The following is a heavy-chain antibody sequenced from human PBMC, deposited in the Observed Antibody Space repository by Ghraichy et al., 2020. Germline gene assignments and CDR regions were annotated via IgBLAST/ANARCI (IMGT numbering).Heavy chain of an antibody. CDR3: ARVTAWDRLMTRGRSLDY. D-gene: IGHD1-26*01. V-gene: IGHV1-18*01. CDR2: INAYNGNT. J-gene: IGHJ4*02. CDR1: GYIFTGYG. Sequence: ASVKVSCKASGYIFTGYGITWVRQAPGQGLEWMGWINAYNGNTNYAQKLQGRVAMTTDTSTTTAYMELRSLRSDDTAVYFCARVTAWDRLMTRGRSLDYWGQGTLVTVSS.